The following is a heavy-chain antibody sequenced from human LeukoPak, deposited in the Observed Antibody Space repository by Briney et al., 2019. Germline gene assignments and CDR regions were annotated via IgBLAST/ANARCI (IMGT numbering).Heavy chain of an antibody. J-gene: IGHJ4*02. CDR2: IYTSGST. V-gene: IGHV4-4*07. CDR3: ASTTYYYDSSGYYFLDY. Sequence: SETLSLTCTVSGDSIRSYYWSWIRQPAGKGLEWIGRIYTSGSTNYNPSLQNQVTMSVDTSENQFSLKLSSVTAADTAVYYCASTTYYYDSSGYYFLDYWGQGTLVTVSS. CDR1: GDSIRSYY. D-gene: IGHD3-22*01.